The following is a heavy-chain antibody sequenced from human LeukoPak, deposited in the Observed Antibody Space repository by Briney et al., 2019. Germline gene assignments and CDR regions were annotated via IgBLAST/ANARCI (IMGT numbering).Heavy chain of an antibody. V-gene: IGHV3-23*01. CDR2: ISGSGGST. J-gene: IGHJ4*02. CDR1: GFTFSSYA. Sequence: GGSLRLSCAASGFTFSSYAMSWVRQAPGKGLEWVSAISGSGGSTYYADSEKGRFTISRDNSKNTLYLQMNSLRAEDTAVYYCANAEDSSSFPYWGQGTLVTVSS. CDR3: ANAEDSSSFPY. D-gene: IGHD6-6*01.